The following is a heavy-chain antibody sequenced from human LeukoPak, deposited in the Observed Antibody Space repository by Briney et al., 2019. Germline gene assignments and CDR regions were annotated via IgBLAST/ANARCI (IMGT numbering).Heavy chain of an antibody. J-gene: IGHJ6*03. Sequence: SETLSLTCTVSGGSISSYHWSWIRQPPGKGLEWIGYIHYSGNTNYNPSLKSRVTISADTSKNQFSLKLSSVTAADTAVYYCARHFAFSYYYMDVWGKGTTVTVSS. V-gene: IGHV4-59*08. CDR3: ARHFAFSYYYMDV. CDR2: IHYSGNT. CDR1: GGSISSYH.